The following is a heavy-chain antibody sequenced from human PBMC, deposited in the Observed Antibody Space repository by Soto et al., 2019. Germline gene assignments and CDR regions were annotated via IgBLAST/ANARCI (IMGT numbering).Heavy chain of an antibody. CDR1: GYTFTGHY. D-gene: IGHD6-13*01. Sequence: GASVKVSCKASGYTFTGHYMHWVRQAPGQGLEWMGWINPNSGGTNYAQKFQGWVTMTRDTSISTAYMELSRLRADDTAVYYCARDNLAATGDLDYWGQGTLVTVSS. J-gene: IGHJ4*02. CDR3: ARDNLAATGDLDY. V-gene: IGHV1-2*04. CDR2: INPNSGGT.